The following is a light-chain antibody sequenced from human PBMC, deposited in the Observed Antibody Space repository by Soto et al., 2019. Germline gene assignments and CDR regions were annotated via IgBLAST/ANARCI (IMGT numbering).Light chain of an antibody. CDR2: DAS. V-gene: IGKV1-13*02. J-gene: IGKJ4*01. CDR1: QGISSA. Sequence: AIQLTQSPSSLSASVGDRVTITCRASQGISSALGWYQQKPGKTHQLLIYDASTLQSGVPLRFSGSGSGTDFTLTISRMQPEDFATYYCQQFNSYPLAFGGGTKVEIK. CDR3: QQFNSYPLA.